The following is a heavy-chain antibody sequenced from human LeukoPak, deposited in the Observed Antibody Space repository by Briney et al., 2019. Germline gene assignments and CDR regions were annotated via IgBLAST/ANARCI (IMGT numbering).Heavy chain of an antibody. D-gene: IGHD3-22*01. V-gene: IGHV1-69*05. CDR2: IIPIFGTA. J-gene: IGHJ3*02. CDR3: ARDLANYYDSSGYDAFDI. CDR1: GGTFSSYA. Sequence: SVKVSCKAYGGTFSSYAISWVRQAPGQGLEWMGRIIPIFGTANYAQKFQGRVTITTDESTSTAYMELSSLRSEDTAVYYCARDLANYYDSSGYDAFDIWGQGTMVTVSS.